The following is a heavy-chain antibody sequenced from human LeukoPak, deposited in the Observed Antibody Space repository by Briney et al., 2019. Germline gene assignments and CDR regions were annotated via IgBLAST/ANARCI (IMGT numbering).Heavy chain of an antibody. CDR2: INQDGSEK. J-gene: IGHJ4*02. D-gene: IGHD6-6*01. V-gene: IGHV3-7*05. CDR1: GFTFSTYW. Sequence: PGGSLRLSCAVSGFTFSTYWMSWVRQAPGKGLDWVASINQDGSEKYSVDSVKGRFTVSRDNAKNSLYLQMNSLRDYDTAVYYCARPPSIAAPSDYWGQGTLVTVSS. CDR3: ARPPSIAAPSDY.